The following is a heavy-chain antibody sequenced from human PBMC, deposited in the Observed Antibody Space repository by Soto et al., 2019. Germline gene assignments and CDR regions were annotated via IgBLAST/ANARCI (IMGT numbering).Heavy chain of an antibody. CDR3: ARDRGSSSWYLS. Sequence: PSETLSLTCTVSGCSISSGGYYWSWIRQHPGKGLEWIGYIYYSGSTYYNPSLKSRVTISVDTSKNQFSLKLSSVTAADTAVYYCARDRGSSSWYLSWGQGTLVTVSS. D-gene: IGHD6-13*01. CDR2: IYYSGST. V-gene: IGHV4-31*03. CDR1: GCSISSGGYY. J-gene: IGHJ5*02.